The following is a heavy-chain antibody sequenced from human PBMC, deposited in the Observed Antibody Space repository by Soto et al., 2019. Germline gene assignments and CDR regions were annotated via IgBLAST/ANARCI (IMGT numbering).Heavy chain of an antibody. D-gene: IGHD6-13*01. J-gene: IGHJ5*02. CDR1: GYTFTSYY. CDR2: INPSGGST. V-gene: IGHV1-46*01. CDR3: ARGSGGAAAGTSWWFDP. Sequence: GASVKVSCKASGYTFTSYYMHWVRQAPGQGLEWMGIINPSGGSTSYAQKFQGRVTMTRDTSTSTVSMELSSLRSEDTAVYYCARGSGGAAAGTSWWFDPWGQGTLVTVSS.